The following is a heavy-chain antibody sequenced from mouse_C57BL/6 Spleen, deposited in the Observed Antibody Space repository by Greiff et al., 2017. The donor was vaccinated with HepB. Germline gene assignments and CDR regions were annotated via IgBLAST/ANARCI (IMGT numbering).Heavy chain of an antibody. CDR3: ARVYYGSSPSDYFDY. V-gene: IGHV1-81*01. Sequence: QVQLQQSGAELARPGASVKLSCKASGYTFTSYGISWVKQRTGQGLEWIGEIYPRSGNTYYNEKFKGKATLTADKSSSTAYMELRSLTSEDSAVYFCARVYYGSSPSDYFDYWGQGTTLTVSS. J-gene: IGHJ2*01. CDR1: GYTFTSYG. CDR2: IYPRSGNT. D-gene: IGHD1-1*01.